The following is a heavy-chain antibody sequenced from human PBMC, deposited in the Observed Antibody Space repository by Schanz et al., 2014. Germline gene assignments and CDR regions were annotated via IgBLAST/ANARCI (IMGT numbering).Heavy chain of an antibody. Sequence: QVQLVQSGTQVKKPGASVKVSCKASGYTLSAYSLHWVRQAPGQGLEWMGIVNPSVRGTHFAREFQGRVTMTRDTSTSTVYMELSSLRPEDTAVYFCAKDTGYCHGGACYCFEYWGLGILXTVSS. J-gene: IGHJ4*02. CDR3: AKDTGYCHGGACYCFEY. D-gene: IGHD2-8*02. CDR1: GYTLSAYS. V-gene: IGHV1-46*01. CDR2: VNPSVRGT.